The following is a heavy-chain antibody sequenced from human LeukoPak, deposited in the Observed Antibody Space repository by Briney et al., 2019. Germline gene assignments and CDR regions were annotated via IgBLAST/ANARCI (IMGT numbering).Heavy chain of an antibody. CDR1: GFTFSSYA. J-gene: IGHJ4*02. CDR3: AKDTSIGKYCTNGVCSPFDY. V-gene: IGHV3-23*01. D-gene: IGHD2-8*01. CDR2: ISDSGDYT. Sequence: QPGGSLTLSCAGSGFTFSSYAMSWVRQAPGQGLEWVSVISDSGDYTSYADSVRGRFTISRDNSRNTLYLQMISLRPEDTAVYYCAKDTSIGKYCTNGVCSPFDYWGPGTLVTVSS.